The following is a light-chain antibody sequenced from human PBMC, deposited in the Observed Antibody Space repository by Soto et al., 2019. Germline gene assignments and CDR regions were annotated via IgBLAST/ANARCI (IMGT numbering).Light chain of an antibody. CDR3: QQTRSYPST. CDR1: QSVSRH. V-gene: IGKV3-11*01. J-gene: IGKJ4*01. Sequence: EIVLTQSPATLSLSPGERATLSCRASQSVSRHLAWYQQKPGQAPRLLIYDASNRATGIPARFSGSGSGTDFTLTISSLEPEDFATYYCQQTRSYPSTFGGGTKVDIK. CDR2: DAS.